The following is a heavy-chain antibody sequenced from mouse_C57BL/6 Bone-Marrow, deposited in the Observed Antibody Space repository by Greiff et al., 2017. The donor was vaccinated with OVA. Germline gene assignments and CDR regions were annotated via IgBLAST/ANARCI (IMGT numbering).Heavy chain of an antibody. J-gene: IGHJ2*01. CDR1: GYTFTDYY. V-gene: IGHV1-76*01. D-gene: IGHD1-1*01. Sequence: VQLQQSGAELVRPGASVKLSCKASGYTFTDYYINWVKQRPGQGLEWIARIYPGSGNTYYNEKFKGKATLTAEKSSSTAYMQLSSLTSEDSAVYFCARGFTTVSPRDYFDYWGQGTTLTVSS. CDR3: ARGFTTVSPRDYFDY. CDR2: IYPGSGNT.